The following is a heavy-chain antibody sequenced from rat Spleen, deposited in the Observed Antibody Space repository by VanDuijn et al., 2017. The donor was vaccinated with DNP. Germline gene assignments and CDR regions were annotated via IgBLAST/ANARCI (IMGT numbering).Heavy chain of an antibody. CDR2: ISYSGST. CDR1: GYSITSNY. CDR3: ARFAVGRILETLLDY. V-gene: IGHV3-1*01. D-gene: IGHD4-2*01. J-gene: IGHJ2*01. Sequence: EVQLQESGPGLVRPSQSLSLTCSVTGYSITSNYWGWIRKFPGNKMEWIGHISYSGSTSYNPSLKSRISITRDTSKNQFFLQLNSLTTEDTATYYCARFAVGRILETLLDYWGQGVMVTVSS.